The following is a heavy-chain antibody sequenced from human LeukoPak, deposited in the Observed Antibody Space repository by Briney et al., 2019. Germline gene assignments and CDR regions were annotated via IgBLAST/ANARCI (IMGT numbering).Heavy chain of an antibody. J-gene: IGHJ4*02. CDR2: INHSGST. CDR1: SGSISSYY. Sequence: SETLSLTCTVSSGSISSYYWSWIRQPPGKGLEWIGEINHSGSTNYNPSLKSRVTISVDTSKNQFSLKLSSVTAADTAVYYCARGVAPDYWGQGTLVTVSS. D-gene: IGHD2-15*01. V-gene: IGHV4-34*01. CDR3: ARGVAPDY.